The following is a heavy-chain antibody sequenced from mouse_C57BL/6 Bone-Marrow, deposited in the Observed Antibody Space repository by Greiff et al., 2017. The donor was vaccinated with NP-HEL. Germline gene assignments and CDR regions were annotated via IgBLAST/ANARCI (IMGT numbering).Heavy chain of an antibody. J-gene: IGHJ2*01. CDR3: ARRGDY. CDR1: GYTFTSYW. CDR2: IDPSDSYT. Sequence: QVQLKESGAELVRPGTSVKLSCKASGYTFTSYWMHWVKQRPGQGLEWIGVIDPSDSYTNYNQKFKGKATLTVDTASSTAYMQLSSLTSEDSAVYYGARRGDYWGQGTTLTVSS. V-gene: IGHV1-59*01.